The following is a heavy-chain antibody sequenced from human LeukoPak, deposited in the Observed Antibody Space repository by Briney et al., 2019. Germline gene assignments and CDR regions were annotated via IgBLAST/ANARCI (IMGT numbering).Heavy chain of an antibody. Sequence: SETLSLTCAVYGGSLSGYYWTWIRQIPRKGREWIGETNHRGSTNYNPSLKSRVTISVDTSMTQFSLKLTSVTAADTAVYYCARLYLPATRFDYWGQGTLVTVSS. J-gene: IGHJ4*02. CDR1: GGSLSGYY. V-gene: IGHV4-34*01. CDR3: ARLYLPATRFDY. D-gene: IGHD5-24*01. CDR2: TNHRGST.